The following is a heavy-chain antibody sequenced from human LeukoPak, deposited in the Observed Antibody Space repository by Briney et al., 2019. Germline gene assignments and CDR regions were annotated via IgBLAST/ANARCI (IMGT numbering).Heavy chain of an antibody. J-gene: IGHJ3*02. V-gene: IGHV4-39*01. D-gene: IGHD3-22*01. CDR3: VTPSITMIVVPDAFDI. CDR2: IYYSGST. Sequence: PSETLSLTCTVSGGSISSSSYYWGWIRQPPGKGLEWIGSIYYSGSTYYNPSLKSRVTISVDTSKNQFSLKLSSVTAADTAVYYCVTPSITMIVVPDAFDIWGQGTMVTVSS. CDR1: GGSISSSSYY.